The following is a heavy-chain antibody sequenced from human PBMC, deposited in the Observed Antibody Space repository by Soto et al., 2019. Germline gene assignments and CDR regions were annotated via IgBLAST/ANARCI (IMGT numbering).Heavy chain of an antibody. Sequence: SETLSLTCTVSGGSISSSSYYWGWIRQPPGKGLEWIGSIYYSGSTYYNPSLKSRVTISVDTSKNQFSLKLSSVTAADTAVYYCASRRGPRHYIWGSYAFRYWGQGTLVTVSS. CDR2: IYYSGST. D-gene: IGHD3-16*01. V-gene: IGHV4-39*01. CDR1: GGSISSSSYY. CDR3: ASRRGPRHYIWGSYAFRY. J-gene: IGHJ4*02.